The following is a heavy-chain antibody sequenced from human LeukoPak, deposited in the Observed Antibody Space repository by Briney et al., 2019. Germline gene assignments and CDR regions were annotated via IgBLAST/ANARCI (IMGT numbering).Heavy chain of an antibody. D-gene: IGHD6-13*01. CDR1: GASMSNHY. J-gene: IGHJ4*02. V-gene: IGHV4-59*11. CDR3: ATRPAGTTWYGVFDY. CDR2: IYDSETT. Sequence: SETQSLTCTVSGASMSNHYWSWIRQPPGKGLEWIGYIYDSETTNYNPSLKSRVTMSVDTSKSQFSLRLSSVTAADTALYYCATRPAGTTWYGVFDYWSRGTLVTVSS.